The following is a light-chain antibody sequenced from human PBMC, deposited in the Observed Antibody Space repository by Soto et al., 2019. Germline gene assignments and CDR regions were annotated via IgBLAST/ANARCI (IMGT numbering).Light chain of an antibody. Sequence: IQMTQSPTSLSASVGDSVSITCRASQSIRSHLNWYQQKPGKAPKLLIFDASRLENGVPSRFSGSGSGTEYTLTISSLQPDDFATYYCQQYDNYPLNLRGGTKVDI. CDR3: QQYDNYPLN. CDR1: QSIRSH. V-gene: IGKV1D-13*01. CDR2: DAS. J-gene: IGKJ4*01.